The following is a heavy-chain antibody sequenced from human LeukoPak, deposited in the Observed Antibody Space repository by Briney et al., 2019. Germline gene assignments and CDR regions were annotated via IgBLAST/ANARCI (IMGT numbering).Heavy chain of an antibody. D-gene: IGHD3-16*02. CDR3: ARESGGSYYYYYYYMDV. J-gene: IGHJ6*03. V-gene: IGHV3-7*01. CDR1: GFTFSSYW. Sequence: PGGSLRLSCAASGFTFSSYWMSWVRQAQGKGLEWVANIKQDGSEKYYVDSVKGRFTISRDNAKNSLYLQMNSLRAEDTAVYYCARESGGSYYYYYYYMDVWGKGTTVTVSS. CDR2: IKQDGSEK.